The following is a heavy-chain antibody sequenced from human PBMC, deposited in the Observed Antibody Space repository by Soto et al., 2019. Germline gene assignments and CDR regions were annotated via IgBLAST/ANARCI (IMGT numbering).Heavy chain of an antibody. D-gene: IGHD2-2*01. V-gene: IGHV3-9*01. CDR1: GFTFDDYA. Sequence: DVQLVESGGGLVQPGRSLRLSCAASGFTFDDYAMHWVRQAPGKGLEWVSGISWNSGSIGYADSVKGRFTISRDNAKNSLYLQMNSLRAEDTALYYCASSEVVPAAIDYWGQGTLVTVSS. J-gene: IGHJ4*02. CDR3: ASSEVVPAAIDY. CDR2: ISWNSGSI.